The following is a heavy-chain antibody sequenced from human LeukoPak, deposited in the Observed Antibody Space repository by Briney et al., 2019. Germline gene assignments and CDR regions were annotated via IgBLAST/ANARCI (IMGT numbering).Heavy chain of an antibody. CDR2: ISTSGSTT. D-gene: IGHD3-10*02. V-gene: IGHV3-48*03. CDR1: GFTFSDYE. Sequence: GSLRLSCAASGFTFSDYEINWVRQAPGKGLEWISCISTSGSTTYYADSVKGRFTISRDNAKNSLFLQMNTLTAEDTAVYYCARGALHVFDYWGQGTPVTVSS. J-gene: IGHJ4*02. CDR3: ARGALHVFDY.